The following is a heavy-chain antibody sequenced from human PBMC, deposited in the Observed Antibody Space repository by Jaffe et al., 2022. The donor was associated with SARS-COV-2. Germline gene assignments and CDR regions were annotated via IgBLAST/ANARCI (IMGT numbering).Heavy chain of an antibody. Sequence: EVQLVESGGGLVQPGGSLRLSCAASGFTLSSYEMNWVRQAPGKGLEWISYISSSGSTIYYADSVKGRFSISRDNAKKSLYLQMNSLRAEDTAVYYCVREAKAEGFDYWGQGTLVTVSS. D-gene: IGHD5-12*01. CDR1: GFTLSSYE. CDR2: ISSSGSTI. CDR3: VREAKAEGFDY. J-gene: IGHJ4*02. V-gene: IGHV3-48*03.